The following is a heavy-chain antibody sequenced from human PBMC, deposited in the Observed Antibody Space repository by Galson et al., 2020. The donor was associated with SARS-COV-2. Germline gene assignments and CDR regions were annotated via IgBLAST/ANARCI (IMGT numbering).Heavy chain of an antibody. J-gene: IGHJ6*03. CDR2: INHRGST. CDR1: GGSFRNYY. Sequence: SETLSLNCGVYGGSFRNYYWTWIRQSPEKGLEWLGEINHRGSTNYNPSLKSRVAMSVDASKKQFSLSLSSVTAADTAVYYCARGAEERRNIVVVTCYYSYMDVWGIGTTVAVSS. D-gene: IGHD2-15*01. V-gene: IGHV4-34*01. CDR3: ARGAEERRNIVVVTCYYSYMDV.